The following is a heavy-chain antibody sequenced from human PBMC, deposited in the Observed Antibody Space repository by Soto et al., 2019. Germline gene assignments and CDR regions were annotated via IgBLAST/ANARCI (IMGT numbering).Heavy chain of an antibody. CDR2: ISAYNGNT. CDR1: GYTFTSYG. V-gene: IGHV1-18*01. Sequence: ASVKVSCKASGYTFTSYGISWVRQAPGQGLEWMGWISAYNGNTNYAQKPQGRVTMTTDTSTSTAYMELRSLRSDDTAVYYCARVITIFGVASRPDYGMDVWGQGTTVTVSS. CDR3: ARVITIFGVASRPDYGMDV. D-gene: IGHD3-3*01. J-gene: IGHJ6*02.